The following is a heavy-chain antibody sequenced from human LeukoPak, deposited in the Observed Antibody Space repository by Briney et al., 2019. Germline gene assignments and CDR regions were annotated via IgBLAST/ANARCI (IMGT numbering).Heavy chain of an antibody. V-gene: IGHV3-23*01. D-gene: IGHD3-10*01. CDR1: GFTFRDYA. Sequence: GGSLRLSCAASGFTFRDYAMTWVRQAPGKGPEWVSTSSAGGNRTYYADSVKGRFIITRDNSKNTLYLQMNSLRAEDTAVYYCAKVLSKIYIYGPFDYWGQGSLVTVSS. J-gene: IGHJ4*02. CDR3: AKVLSKIYIYGPFDY. CDR2: SSAGGNRT.